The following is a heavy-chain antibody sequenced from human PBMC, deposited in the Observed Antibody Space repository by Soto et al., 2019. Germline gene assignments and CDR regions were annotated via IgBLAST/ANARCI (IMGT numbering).Heavy chain of an antibody. CDR2: INHSGST. Sequence: QVQLQQWGAGLLKPSETLSLTCAVYGGSFSGYYWSWIRQPPGKGLEWIGEINHSGSTNYNPSLKSRVTISVDTSKNQFSLKLSSVTAADTAVYYCARAQGIGSGSYYKRGYFDYWGQGTLVTVSS. J-gene: IGHJ4*02. D-gene: IGHD3-10*01. CDR1: GGSFSGYY. CDR3: ARAQGIGSGSYYKRGYFDY. V-gene: IGHV4-34*01.